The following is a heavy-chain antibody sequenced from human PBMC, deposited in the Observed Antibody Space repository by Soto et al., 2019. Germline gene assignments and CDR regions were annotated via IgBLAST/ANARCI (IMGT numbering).Heavy chain of an antibody. Sequence: GGSLRLSCAASGFTFSSYAMSWVRQAPGKGLEWVSAISGSGGSTYYADSVKGRFTISRDNSKNTLYLQMNSLRAEDTAVYYCANYYYGSGSPWGIYYGMDVWGQGTTVTVSS. D-gene: IGHD3-10*01. CDR1: GFTFSSYA. J-gene: IGHJ6*02. CDR3: ANYYYGSGSPWGIYYGMDV. CDR2: ISGSGGST. V-gene: IGHV3-23*01.